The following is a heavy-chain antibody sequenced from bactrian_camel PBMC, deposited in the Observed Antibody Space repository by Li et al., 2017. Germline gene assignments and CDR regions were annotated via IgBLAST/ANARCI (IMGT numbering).Heavy chain of an antibody. D-gene: IGHD2*01. CDR3: AADFGRRNGCIWSRTYLAY. Sequence: HVQLVESGGGSVQAGGSLRLSCGYTYNGGDMAWFRQAPGKEREGVAGIDSAGRANYADSVKGRFTISQDNDRNTLHLQMNSLKPEDSAMYYCAADFGRRNGCIWSRTYLAYWGQGTQVTVS. J-gene: IGHJ4*01. CDR1: YTYNGGD. V-gene: IGHV3S53*01. CDR2: IDSAGRA.